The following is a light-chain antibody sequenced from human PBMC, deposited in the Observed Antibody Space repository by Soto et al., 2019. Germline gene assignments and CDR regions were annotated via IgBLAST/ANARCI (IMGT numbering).Light chain of an antibody. CDR2: GAS. J-gene: IGKJ1*01. CDR1: QSVSSN. V-gene: IGKV3-15*01. Sequence: EIVMTQSPATLSVSPGERVTLSCRASQSVSSNLAWYQQKPGQAPRLLIYGASTRVTDIPARFSGIGSGTEFTLTISSLQSEDFAVYYCQQYNNWPPWTFGQGTKVEIK. CDR3: QQYNNWPPWT.